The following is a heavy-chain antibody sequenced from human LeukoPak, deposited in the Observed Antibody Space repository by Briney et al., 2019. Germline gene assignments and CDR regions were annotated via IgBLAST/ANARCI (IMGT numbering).Heavy chain of an antibody. Sequence: PGGSLRLSCGTSGFTFSNAWMSWVRQAPGKGLEWVGRIRSKTDGGTTDYAAPVKGRFTISRDDSKNTLYLQMNSLKTEDTAVYYCAHFGSAEYFQDWGQGTLVTVSS. CDR3: AHFGSAEYFQD. D-gene: IGHD3-10*01. CDR1: GFTFSNAW. CDR2: IRSKTDGGTT. V-gene: IGHV3-15*01. J-gene: IGHJ1*01.